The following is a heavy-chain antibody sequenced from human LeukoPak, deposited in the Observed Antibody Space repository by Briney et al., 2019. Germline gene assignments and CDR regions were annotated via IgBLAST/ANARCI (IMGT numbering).Heavy chain of an antibody. CDR1: GSTFSNSW. CDR2: IYVDGRTT. CDR3: IRDFRSADL. V-gene: IGHV3-74*01. J-gene: IGHJ5*02. Sequence: PGGSLRLSCVASGSTFSNSWMHWVRHPPGKGLVWVSRIYVDGRTTNYADSVKGRFTISRDNAKNTVYLEMNSLSVEDTATYYCIRDFRSADLWGQGTLVTVTS.